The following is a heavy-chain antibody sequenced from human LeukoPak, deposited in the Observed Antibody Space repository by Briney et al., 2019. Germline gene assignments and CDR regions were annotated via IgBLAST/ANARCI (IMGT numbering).Heavy chain of an antibody. Sequence: PSETLSLTCTVSGGSISSSSYYWGWIRQPPGKGLEWIGSIYYSGSTYYNPSLKSRVTISVDTSKNQFSLKLSSVTAADTAVYYCARRPYCSSTSCYPPKYYFDYWGQGTLVTVSS. CDR3: ARRPYCSSTSCYPPKYYFDY. J-gene: IGHJ4*02. D-gene: IGHD2-2*01. CDR1: GGSISSSSYY. CDR2: IYYSGST. V-gene: IGHV4-39*01.